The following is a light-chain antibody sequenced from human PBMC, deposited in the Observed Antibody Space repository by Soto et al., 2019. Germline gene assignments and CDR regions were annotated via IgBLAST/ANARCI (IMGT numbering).Light chain of an antibody. V-gene: IGKV3-11*01. CDR3: QQRTNWPPWT. Sequence: VLTQSPCTLSLSPGERATLSCRASQSVTTYLAWYQQKPGQAPRLLIYDASNRATGIPARFSGSGSGTDFTLTISSLEPEDFAVYYCQQRTNWPPWTFGQGTKVDIK. CDR1: QSVTTY. CDR2: DAS. J-gene: IGKJ1*01.